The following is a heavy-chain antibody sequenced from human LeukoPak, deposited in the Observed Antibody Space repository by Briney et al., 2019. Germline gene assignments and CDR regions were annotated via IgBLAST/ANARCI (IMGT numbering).Heavy chain of an antibody. CDR3: ARGEGLVPYQHDYYYMDV. J-gene: IGHJ6*03. D-gene: IGHD6-13*01. CDR1: GYSISSGYY. Sequence: PSETLSLTCTVSGYSISSGYYWGWIRQPPGKGLEWIGSIYNSGSTYYTPSLKSRVTISVDTSKNQFSLKLSSVTAADTAVYYCARGEGLVPYQHDYYYMDVWGKGTTVTISS. V-gene: IGHV4-38-2*02. CDR2: IYNSGST.